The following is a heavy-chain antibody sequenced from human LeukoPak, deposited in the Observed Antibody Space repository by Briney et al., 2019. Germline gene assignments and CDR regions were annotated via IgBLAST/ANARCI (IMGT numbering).Heavy chain of an antibody. J-gene: IGHJ4*02. V-gene: IGHV4-59*08. CDR3: ARLHYDTSGLYYYFDY. CDR2: IHYSVTT. CDR1: GDSISSHY. Sequence: SETLSLTCTVSGDSISSHYWSWIRQPPGKGLEWIGYIHYSVTTNYNPSLKSRIAISVDTSKNQFSLKLTSVAAADTAVYYCARLHYDTSGLYYYFDYWGQGTLVTVSS. D-gene: IGHD3-22*01.